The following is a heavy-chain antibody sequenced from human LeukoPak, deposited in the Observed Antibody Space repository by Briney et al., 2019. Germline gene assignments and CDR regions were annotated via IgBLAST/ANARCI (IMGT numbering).Heavy chain of an antibody. Sequence: PGGSLRPSCAASGFTFSTYAMHWVRQAPGKGRGWVAVIWSDSTNKYYADSVRGRLTISRDNSKSTLYLQMSSLRAEDTAMYYCARDRLTTVTTFHFDYWGQGTLVTVSS. CDR3: ARDRLTTVTTFHFDY. CDR2: IWSDSTNK. CDR1: GFTFSTYA. D-gene: IGHD4-17*01. V-gene: IGHV3-33*01. J-gene: IGHJ4*02.